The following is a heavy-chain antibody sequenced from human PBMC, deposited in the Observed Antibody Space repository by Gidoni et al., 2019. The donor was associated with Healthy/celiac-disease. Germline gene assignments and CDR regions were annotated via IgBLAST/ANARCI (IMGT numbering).Heavy chain of an antibody. CDR3: AREAGGIASAAFFDY. CDR2: INPNSGGT. CDR1: GYTYPGYY. Sequence: QVQLVQPRAEAKKPGASVTVSGKASGYTYPGYYMHWVRQAPGQGLEWMGRINPNSGGTNYAQKFQGRVTMTRDTSISTAYMELSRLRSDDTAVYYCAREAGGIASAAFFDYWGQGTLVTVSS. J-gene: IGHJ4*02. D-gene: IGHD6-13*01. V-gene: IGHV1-2*06.